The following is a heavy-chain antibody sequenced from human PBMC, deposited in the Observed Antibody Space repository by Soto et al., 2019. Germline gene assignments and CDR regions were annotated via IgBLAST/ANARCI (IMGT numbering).Heavy chain of an antibody. D-gene: IGHD4-17*01. CDR1: GFTLSSYW. J-gene: IGHJ4*02. Sequence: EVQLVESGGGLVQPGGSLRLSCAASGFTLSSYWMNWVRLAPGKGLEWVANIKQDGSQKNYVDSVKGRFTISRDNAKNSLDLQMSSLRAEDTAVYYCMTSVTTHAYWGQGTLVTVSS. CDR3: MTSVTTHAY. CDR2: IKQDGSQK. V-gene: IGHV3-7*01.